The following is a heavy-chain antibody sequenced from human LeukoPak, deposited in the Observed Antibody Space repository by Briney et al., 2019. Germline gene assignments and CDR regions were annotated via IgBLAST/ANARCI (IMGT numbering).Heavy chain of an antibody. J-gene: IGHJ4*02. V-gene: IGHV1-69*05. CDR2: IIPIFGTA. CDR1: GGTFSSYA. CDR3: AREGNGGYDSGYFDY. D-gene: IGHD5-12*01. Sequence: SVKVSCKASGGTFSSYAISWVRQAPGQGLEWMGGIIPIFGTANYAQKFQGRVTITTDESTSTAYMELSSLRSEDTAVYYCAREGNGGYDSGYFDYWGQGTLVTVSS.